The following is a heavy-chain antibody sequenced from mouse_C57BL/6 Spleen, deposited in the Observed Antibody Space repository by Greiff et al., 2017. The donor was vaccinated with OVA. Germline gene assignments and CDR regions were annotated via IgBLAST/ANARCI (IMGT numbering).Heavy chain of an antibody. CDR2: IYPGDGDT. J-gene: IGHJ4*01. Sequence: QVQLQQSGAELVKPGASVKISCKASGYAFSSYWMNWVKQRPGKGLEWIGQIYPGDGDTNYNGKFKGKATLTADKSSSTAYMQLSSLTSEDSAVYFCASEGYYSNYDAMDYWGQGTSVTVSS. V-gene: IGHV1-80*01. CDR3: ASEGYYSNYDAMDY. D-gene: IGHD2-5*01. CDR1: GYAFSSYW.